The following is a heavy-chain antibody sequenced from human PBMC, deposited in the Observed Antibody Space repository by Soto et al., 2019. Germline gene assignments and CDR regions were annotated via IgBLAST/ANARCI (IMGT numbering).Heavy chain of an antibody. D-gene: IGHD3-22*01. V-gene: IGHV3-53*01. J-gene: IGHJ3*02. Sequence: GGSLRLSCAACGFTVSSNYMSWVRQAPGKGLELVSVIYSGGSTYYADSVKGRFTISRDNSKNTLYLQMNSLRAEDTAVYYCASVTYYYDSSGYYPDAFDIWGQGTMVTVSS. CDR1: GFTVSSNY. CDR3: ASVTYYYDSSGYYPDAFDI. CDR2: IYSGGST.